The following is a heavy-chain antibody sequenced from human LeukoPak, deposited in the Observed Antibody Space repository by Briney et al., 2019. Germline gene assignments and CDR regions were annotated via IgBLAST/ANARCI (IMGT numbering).Heavy chain of an antibody. CDR1: GYPFSSYA. CDR3: ARDNSQDAFDI. V-gene: IGHV1-18*01. D-gene: IGHD4-11*01. CDR2: ISTYNDNI. J-gene: IGHJ3*02. Sequence: ASVKVSCKASGYPFSSYAISWVRQAPGQGLEWMGWISTYNDNIDYAQKLQGRVTMTTDTSTRTAYMELRSLRSDDTAVYYCARDNSQDAFDIWGQGTMVTVSS.